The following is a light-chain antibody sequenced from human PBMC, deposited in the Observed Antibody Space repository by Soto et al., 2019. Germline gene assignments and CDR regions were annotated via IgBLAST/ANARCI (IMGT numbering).Light chain of an antibody. Sequence: DIQMTQSPSTLSGSVGDRVTITCRASQTISSWLAWYQQKPGKAPKLLIYKASTLKSGVPSRFSGSGSGTEFTLTISSLQPDDFGTYYCQQYNSYSPLTFGGGTK. CDR1: QTISSW. J-gene: IGKJ4*01. V-gene: IGKV1-5*03. CDR2: KAS. CDR3: QQYNSYSPLT.